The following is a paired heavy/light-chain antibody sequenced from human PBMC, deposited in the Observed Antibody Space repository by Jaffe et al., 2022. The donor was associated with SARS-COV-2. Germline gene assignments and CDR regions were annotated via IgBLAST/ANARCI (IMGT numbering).Heavy chain of an antibody. J-gene: IGHJ4*02. D-gene: IGHD2-8*01. V-gene: IGHV4-38-2*02. Sequence: QVQLQESGPGLVKPSETLSLTCTVSGYSISRSYYWAWIRQPPGQGLEWIGSVYHTGNTYSNPSLESRVTISIDTSKNQFSLRLSSVTAADTAFYYCARAEENLYGPWRKRNFDYWGQGTLVTVSS. CDR2: VYHTGNT. CDR1: GYSISRSYY. CDR3: ARAEENLYGPWRKRNFDY.
Light chain of an antibody. CDR2: HAS. V-gene: IGKV1-33*01. J-gene: IGKJ2*01. CDR3: QQHNNLPPYT. CDR1: QDISNF. Sequence: DIQMTQSPSSLSASVGDRVTITCQASQDISNFLNWYQQKPGNAPKLLIYHASTLETGVPSRFSGSGSATHFTLTISSLQPEDFATYYCQQHNNLPPYTFGQGTKLDLK.